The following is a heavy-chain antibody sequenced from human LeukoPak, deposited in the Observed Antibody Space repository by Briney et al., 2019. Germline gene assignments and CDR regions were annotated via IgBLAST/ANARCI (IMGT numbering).Heavy chain of an antibody. J-gene: IGHJ4*02. Sequence: PGGSLRLSCAASGFTVSSNYMSWVRQAPGKGLEWVSVIYSGGSTYYADSVKGRFTISRGNAKNSVYLQMNSLRAEDTAVYYCARGYIDNLGYSPRSSFDSWGQGSLVTVSS. V-gene: IGHV3-66*01. CDR3: ARGYIDNLGYSPRSSFDS. CDR1: GFTVSSNY. CDR2: IYSGGST. D-gene: IGHD3-22*01.